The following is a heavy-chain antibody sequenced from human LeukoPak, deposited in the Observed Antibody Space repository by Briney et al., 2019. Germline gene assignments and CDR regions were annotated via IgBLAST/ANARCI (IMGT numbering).Heavy chain of an antibody. D-gene: IGHD3-22*01. CDR1: GGSVSSGSYY. CDR2: IYYSGST. J-gene: IGHJ4*02. Sequence: PSETLSLTCTVSGGSVSSGSYYWSWIRQPPGKGLEWIGYIYYSGSTNYNPSLKSRVTISVDTSKNQFPLKLSSVTAADTAVYYCARERYYDSSGPFDYWCQGTLVTVSS. CDR3: ARERYYDSSGPFDY. V-gene: IGHV4-61*01.